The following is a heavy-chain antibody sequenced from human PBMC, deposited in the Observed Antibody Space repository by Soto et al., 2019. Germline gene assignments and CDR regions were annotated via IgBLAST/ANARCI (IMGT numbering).Heavy chain of an antibody. CDR1: GDTFSSYA. J-gene: IGHJ6*02. CDR3: ARADPGDYYGMDV. Sequence: SVKVSCKASGDTFSSYAMSWVRQAPGQGLEWMGGIIPSVGRANYAQKFQGRVTMTGDESTSTAYMELSSLRSEDTAVYYCARADPGDYYGMDVWGQGTPVTVSS. CDR2: IIPSVGRA. V-gene: IGHV1-69*13. D-gene: IGHD3-10*01.